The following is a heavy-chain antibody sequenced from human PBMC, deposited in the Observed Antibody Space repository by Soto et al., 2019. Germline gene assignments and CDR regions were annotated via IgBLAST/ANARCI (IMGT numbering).Heavy chain of an antibody. V-gene: IGHV3-9*01. J-gene: IGHJ4*02. CDR1: GFTFDDYA. CDR3: AKDRGLVLSFYFDY. Sequence: EVKLVESGGGLVQPGRSLRLSCAASGFTFDDYAMHWVRQAPGKGLEWVSGISWNSGSIGYADSVKGRFTISRDNAKNCLYLQMNSLRAEDTALYYCAKDRGLVLSFYFDYWGQGTLVTVSS. D-gene: IGHD6-19*01. CDR2: ISWNSGSI.